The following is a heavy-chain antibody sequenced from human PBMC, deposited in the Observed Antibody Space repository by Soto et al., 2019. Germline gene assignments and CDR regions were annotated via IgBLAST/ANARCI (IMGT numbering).Heavy chain of an antibody. V-gene: IGHV3-66*04. CDR1: GLTVSSNY. Sequence: GGSLRLSSASTGLTVSSNYMSWVRQAPGKGLEWVSVIYSGGSAYYADSVKGRFTISRDNSKNTLYLQMNSLRAEDTAVYYCARHGYSYGGGYFDYWGQGTLVTVSS. J-gene: IGHJ4*02. CDR3: ARHGYSYGGGYFDY. CDR2: IYSGGSA. D-gene: IGHD5-18*01.